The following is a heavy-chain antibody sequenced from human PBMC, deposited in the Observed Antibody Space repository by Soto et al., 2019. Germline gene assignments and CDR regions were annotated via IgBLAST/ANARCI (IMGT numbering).Heavy chain of an antibody. CDR1: GFTFGDYA. D-gene: IGHD5-18*01. Sequence: GGSLRLSCTASGFTFGDYAMSWFRQAPGKGLEWVGFIRSKAYGGTTEYAASVKGRFTISRDDSKSIAYLQMNSLKTEDTAVYYCTSFGIQLSYYYYYGMDVWGQGTTVTVSS. CDR2: IRSKAYGGTT. V-gene: IGHV3-49*03. J-gene: IGHJ6*02. CDR3: TSFGIQLSYYYYYGMDV.